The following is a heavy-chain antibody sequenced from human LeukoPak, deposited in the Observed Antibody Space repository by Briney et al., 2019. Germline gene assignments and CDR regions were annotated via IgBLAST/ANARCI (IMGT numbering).Heavy chain of an antibody. V-gene: IGHV4-4*02. CDR3: AREIVGGFNPGAY. CDR1: PDSTTSNF. Sequence: PSETLSLTCTVSPDSTTSNFWSWVRQPPGKGLEWIGEIHRSGSTNYNPSLQGRVTISIDRSKNQIALELSSVTAADTAVYYCAREIVGGFNPGAYWGQGTLVTVSS. D-gene: IGHD1-14*01. J-gene: IGHJ4*02. CDR2: IHRSGST.